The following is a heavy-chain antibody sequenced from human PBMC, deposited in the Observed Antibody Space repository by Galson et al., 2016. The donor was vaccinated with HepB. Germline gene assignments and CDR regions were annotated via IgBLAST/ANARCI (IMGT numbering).Heavy chain of an antibody. D-gene: IGHD7-27*01. Sequence: SLRLSCAASGFSFSSYGIHWVRQAPGKGLEWVAVIWYDGSNKFYVDSVKGRFTISRDNFKNTVTLQMTSLRADDTAVYYCVKDLSKGRNWDYWGQGTLVTVSS. CDR1: GFSFSSYG. CDR3: VKDLSKGRNWDY. V-gene: IGHV3-33*06. CDR2: IWYDGSNK. J-gene: IGHJ4*02.